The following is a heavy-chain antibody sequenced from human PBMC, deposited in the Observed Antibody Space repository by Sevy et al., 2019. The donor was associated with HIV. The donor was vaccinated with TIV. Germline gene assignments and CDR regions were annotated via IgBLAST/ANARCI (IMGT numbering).Heavy chain of an antibody. V-gene: IGHV4-38-2*01. CDR3: AGSFIVVDAAGFDP. CDR1: GYSISSGYY. D-gene: IGHD2-21*01. Sequence: SETLSLTCAVSGYSISSGYYRGWIRQPPGKGLEWIGDIYHSGSTNYNPSLKSRVTISVDTSKNQFSLKLTSVTAADTAVYYCAGSFIVVDAAGFDPWGQGTLVTVSS. CDR2: IYHSGST. J-gene: IGHJ5*02.